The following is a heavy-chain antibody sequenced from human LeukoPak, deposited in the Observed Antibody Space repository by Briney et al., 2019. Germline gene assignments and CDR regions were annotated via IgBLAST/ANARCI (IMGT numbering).Heavy chain of an antibody. D-gene: IGHD1-26*01. CDR1: GYTLTELS. CDR2: FDPEDGET. J-gene: IGHJ4*02. CDR3: ARTAHRSRRELQYYFDY. Sequence: ASVKVSCKVSGYTLTELSMHWVRQAPGKGLEWMGGFDPEDGETIYAQKFQGRVTMTEDTSTDTAYMELSSLRSEDTAVYYCARTAHRSRRELQYYFDYWGQGTLVTVSS. V-gene: IGHV1-24*01.